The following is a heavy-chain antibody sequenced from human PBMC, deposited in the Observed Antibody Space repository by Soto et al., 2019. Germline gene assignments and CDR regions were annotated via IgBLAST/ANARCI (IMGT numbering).Heavy chain of an antibody. Sequence: QVQLVQSGAEVKKPGASVKVSCKAFGYTFTSYAMHWVRQAPGQRLEWMGWINAGNGNTKYSQKFQGRVTITRDTSASTAYMELSSLRSEDTAVYYCARLAIVVVPAAYDYWGQGTLVTVSS. J-gene: IGHJ4*02. CDR2: INAGNGNT. D-gene: IGHD2-2*01. CDR3: ARLAIVVVPAAYDY. V-gene: IGHV1-3*01. CDR1: GYTFTSYA.